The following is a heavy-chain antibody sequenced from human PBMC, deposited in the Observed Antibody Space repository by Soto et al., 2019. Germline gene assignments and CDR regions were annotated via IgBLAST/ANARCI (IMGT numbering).Heavy chain of an antibody. CDR2: VYYIGSS. J-gene: IGHJ2*01. V-gene: IGHV4-30-4*01. D-gene: IGHD3-22*01. Sequence: QLQESGPGLVKPSQTLSLTCSVSGGSINNNDYYWSWIRQTPGKGLAWIGYVYYIGSSDYIPYLKSRLSMSIDKSKNQFHLKLNSVTAADTATYYCARMSYFYDKWYFDLWGRGTLVTVSS. CDR1: GGSINNNDYY. CDR3: ARMSYFYDKWYFDL.